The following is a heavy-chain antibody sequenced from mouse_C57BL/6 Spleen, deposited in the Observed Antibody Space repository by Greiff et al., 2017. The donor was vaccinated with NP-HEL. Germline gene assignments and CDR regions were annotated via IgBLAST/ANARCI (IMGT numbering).Heavy chain of an antibody. J-gene: IGHJ1*03. CDR2: IYPGDGDT. CDR3: ARAAGYYGSSYWYFDV. CDR1: GYAFSSSW. Sequence: QVQLQQSGPELVKPGASVKISCKASGYAFSSSWMNWVKQRPGKGLEWIGRIYPGDGDTNYNGKFKGKATLTADKSSSTAYMELSSLTSEDSAVYCCARAAGYYGSSYWYFDVGGTGTTVTVSS. V-gene: IGHV1-82*01. D-gene: IGHD1-1*01.